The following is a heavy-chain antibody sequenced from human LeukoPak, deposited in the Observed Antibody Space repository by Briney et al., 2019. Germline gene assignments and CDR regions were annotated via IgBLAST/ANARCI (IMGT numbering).Heavy chain of an antibody. CDR3: ARGGSSWYLFDY. J-gene: IGHJ4*02. Sequence: ASVKVSCKPSGYTFTSYSITWVRQAPGQGLEWMGWISAYNGNTNYAQKLQGRVIMTTDTSTSTAYMELRSLRSDDMAVYYCARGGSSWYLFDYWGQGTLVTVSS. D-gene: IGHD6-13*01. V-gene: IGHV1-18*03. CDR2: ISAYNGNT. CDR1: GYTFTSYS.